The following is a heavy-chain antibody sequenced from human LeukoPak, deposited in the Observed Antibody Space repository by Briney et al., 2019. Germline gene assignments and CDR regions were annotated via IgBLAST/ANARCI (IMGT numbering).Heavy chain of an antibody. D-gene: IGHD6-13*01. J-gene: IGHJ5*02. CDR3: ARDLEQQMVLGRFDP. Sequence: PGGSLRLSCAASGFTFSDYYMNWIRQAPGKGLEWISYISGSGNTIYQADSVKGRFTISRDNAKNSLFLQMNSLRADDTAMYYCARDLEQQMVLGRFDPWGQGTLVIVSS. CDR2: ISGSGNTI. V-gene: IGHV3-11*01. CDR1: GFTFSDYY.